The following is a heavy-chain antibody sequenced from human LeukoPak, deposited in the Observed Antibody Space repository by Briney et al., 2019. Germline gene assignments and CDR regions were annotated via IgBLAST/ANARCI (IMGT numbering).Heavy chain of an antibody. J-gene: IGHJ4*02. CDR2: ILASGSPT. CDR1: GFTFSSYS. D-gene: IGHD2-8*01. Sequence: AGGSLRLSCAASGFTFSSYSMNWVRQAPGKGLQWVANILASGSPTYYADSVKGRFIISRDNSKNTVYLQMNSLRVEDTAIYYCAKDLRPDGVDNFDHWGQGILVTVSS. CDR3: AKDLRPDGVDNFDH. V-gene: IGHV3-23*01.